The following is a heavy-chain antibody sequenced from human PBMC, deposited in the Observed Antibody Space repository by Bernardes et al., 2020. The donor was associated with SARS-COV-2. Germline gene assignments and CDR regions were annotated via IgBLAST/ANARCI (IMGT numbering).Heavy chain of an antibody. J-gene: IGHJ4*02. D-gene: IGHD3-10*01. CDR2: ISSSSSYI. V-gene: IGHV3-21*01. Sequence: GGSLRLSCAASGFTFSSHSMNWVRQAPGKGLEWVSSISSSSSYIYYADSVKGRFTISRDNAKNSLYLQMNSLRAEDTAVYYCAREGVGLLGFYWGQGTLVTVSS. CDR3: AREGVGLLGFY. CDR1: GFTFSSHS.